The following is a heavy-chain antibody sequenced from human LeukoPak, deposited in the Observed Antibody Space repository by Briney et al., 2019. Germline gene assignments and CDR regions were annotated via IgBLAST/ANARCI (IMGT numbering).Heavy chain of an antibody. Sequence: AGGSLRLSCAASGFTFDDYGMSWVRQAPGKGLEWVSGINWNGGSTGYADSAKGRFTISRANSIHSLYLQMNSLRAEDTALYYCAKDSGYSYANGIPDAFDIWGQGTMVTVSS. CDR1: GFTFDDYG. CDR2: INWNGGST. V-gene: IGHV3-20*04. CDR3: AKDSGYSYANGIPDAFDI. D-gene: IGHD5-18*01. J-gene: IGHJ3*02.